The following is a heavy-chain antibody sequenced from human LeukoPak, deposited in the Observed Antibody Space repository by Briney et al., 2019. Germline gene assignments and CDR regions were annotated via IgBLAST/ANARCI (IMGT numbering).Heavy chain of an antibody. Sequence: PGGSLRLSCAASGFIFSRYSMKWVRQAPGKGLEWVSYISGNRSTVYYADSVKGRFTISRDNAKNALYLQMNSLRAEDTAVYYCTRGTGSLWSQPDYYYGMDVWGQGTTVTVSS. CDR2: ISGNRSTV. D-gene: IGHD1-1*01. J-gene: IGHJ6*02. CDR3: TRGTGSLWSQPDYYYGMDV. CDR1: GFIFSRYS. V-gene: IGHV3-48*04.